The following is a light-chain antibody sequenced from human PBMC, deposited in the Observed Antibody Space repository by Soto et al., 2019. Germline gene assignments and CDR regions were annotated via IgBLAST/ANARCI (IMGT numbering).Light chain of an antibody. CDR3: CSYAGSRVV. Sequence: QSALTQPASVSGSPGQSITISCTGTSSDVGRYDVVSWYQQYPGKAPRLIIYEGSERPSGVSNRFSGSKSGNSASVTISGLQAEDEAEYYCCSYAGSRVVFGGGTKVTVL. CDR2: EGS. J-gene: IGLJ2*01. V-gene: IGLV2-23*01. CDR1: SSDVGRYDV.